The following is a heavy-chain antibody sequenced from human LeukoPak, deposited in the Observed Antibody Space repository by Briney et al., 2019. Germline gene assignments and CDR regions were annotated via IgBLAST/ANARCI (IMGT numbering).Heavy chain of an antibody. V-gene: IGHV3-48*03. CDR1: GFTFSSYE. CDR3: GPRPFQH. Sequence: GGSLRLSCAASGFTFSSYEMNWVRQAPGKGLEWGSYISSGGYTIYYADSVKGRVTISRDNAKNSLFLQMNSLRAEDTAVYYCGPRPFQHWGQGALVTVSS. CDR2: ISSGGYTI. J-gene: IGHJ1*01.